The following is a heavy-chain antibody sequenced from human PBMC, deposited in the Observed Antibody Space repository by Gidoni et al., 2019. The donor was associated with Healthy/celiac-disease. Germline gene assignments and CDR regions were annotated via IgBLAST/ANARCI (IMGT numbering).Heavy chain of an antibody. CDR1: GGSISSSNW. CDR3: AREPPVYYDSSGYLGWFDP. Sequence: QVQLQESGPGLVKPSGTLSLTCAVSGGSISSSNWWSWVRQPPGQGLEWIGEIYHSGSTNYNPSLKRRVTISVDKSKNQFSLKLSSVTAADTAVYYCAREPPVYYDSSGYLGWFDPWGQGTLVTVSS. J-gene: IGHJ5*02. D-gene: IGHD3-22*01. CDR2: IYHSGST. V-gene: IGHV4-4*02.